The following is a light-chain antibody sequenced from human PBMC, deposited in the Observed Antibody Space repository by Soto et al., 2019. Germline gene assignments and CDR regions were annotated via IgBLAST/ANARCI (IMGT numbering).Light chain of an antibody. Sequence: DIQMTQSPSSLSASVGDRVIITCRASQTISSYLNWYQHKPGKAPKVVIYAAFSLQIGVPSRFSGSASGTEFTLTISSLQPEDFATYYCQQTYSVPNTFGQGTRLEI. CDR3: QQTYSVPNT. J-gene: IGKJ5*01. CDR1: QTISSY. V-gene: IGKV1-39*01. CDR2: AAF.